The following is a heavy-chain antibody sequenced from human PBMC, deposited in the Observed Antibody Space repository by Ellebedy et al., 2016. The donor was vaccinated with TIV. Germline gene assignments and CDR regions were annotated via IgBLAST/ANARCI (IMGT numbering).Heavy chain of an antibody. J-gene: IGHJ4*02. CDR2: IYNGAT. V-gene: IGHV3-23*03. D-gene: IGHD1-26*01. Sequence: GESLKISCAASGFTFSSNAISWVRQVAGKGLEWVSGIYNGATHYADSVKGRFTISIDNSKNTLYLQMTSLRAEDTAVNYCAKDSGSYPDWGQGTLVTVSS. CDR3: AKDSGSYPD. CDR1: GFTFSSNA.